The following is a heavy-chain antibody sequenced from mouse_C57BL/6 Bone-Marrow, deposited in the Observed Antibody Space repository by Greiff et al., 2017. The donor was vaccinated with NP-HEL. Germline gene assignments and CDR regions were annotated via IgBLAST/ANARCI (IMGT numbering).Heavy chain of an antibody. V-gene: IGHV1-82*01. CDR1: GYAFSSSW. CDR3: ARSVTTVHFDY. J-gene: IGHJ2*01. D-gene: IGHD1-1*01. CDR2: IYPGDGDT. Sequence: LQESGPELVKPGASVKISCKASGYAFSSSWMNWVKQRPGKGLEWIGRIYPGDGDTNYNGKFKGKATLTADKSSSTAYMQLSSLTSEDSAVYFCARSVTTVHFDYWGQGTTLTVSS.